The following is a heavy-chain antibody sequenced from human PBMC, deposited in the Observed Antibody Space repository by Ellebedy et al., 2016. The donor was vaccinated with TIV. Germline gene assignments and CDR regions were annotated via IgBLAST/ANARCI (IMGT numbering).Heavy chain of an antibody. CDR1: GFPFSGYA. V-gene: IGHV3-23*01. Sequence: GGSLRLXCAASGFPFSGYAMSWVRQAPGKGLEWVSSISDSGGNTYYADSVRGRFTFSRDNSKNTLYLQMNSLRAEDTAVYYCAKGWLGAGAGTDFDYWGRGTLVTVSS. CDR2: ISDSGGNT. J-gene: IGHJ4*02. D-gene: IGHD6-13*01. CDR3: AKGWLGAGAGTDFDY.